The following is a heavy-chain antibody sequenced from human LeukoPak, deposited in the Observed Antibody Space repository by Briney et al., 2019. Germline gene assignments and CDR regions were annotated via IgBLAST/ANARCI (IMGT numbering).Heavy chain of an antibody. D-gene: IGHD6-13*01. CDR3: AKDHHIAAAGNYFDY. Sequence: GGSLRLSCAASGFTFSSYEMNWVRQAPGKGLEWVAFIRFDGSNKYYADSLKGRFTISRDNSKNTLYLQMNSLRAEDTAVYYCAKDHHIAAAGNYFDYWGQGTLVTVSS. V-gene: IGHV3-30*02. J-gene: IGHJ4*02. CDR1: GFTFSSYE. CDR2: IRFDGSNK.